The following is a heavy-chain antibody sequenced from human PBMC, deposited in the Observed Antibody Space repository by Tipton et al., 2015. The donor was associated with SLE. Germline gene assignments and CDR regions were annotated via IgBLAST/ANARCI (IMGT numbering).Heavy chain of an antibody. D-gene: IGHD5-24*01. CDR2: MNPNSGNT. CDR3: ARAPPQLGFDY. Sequence: QSGAEVKKPGASVKVSCKASGYTFTSFDINWVRQATGQGLEWMGWMNPNSGNTAYAQKFQGRVTMTRDTSISTAYMELSSLRSEDTAVYYCARAPPQLGFDYWGQGTLATVSS. V-gene: IGHV1-8*01. CDR1: GYTFTSFD. J-gene: IGHJ4*02.